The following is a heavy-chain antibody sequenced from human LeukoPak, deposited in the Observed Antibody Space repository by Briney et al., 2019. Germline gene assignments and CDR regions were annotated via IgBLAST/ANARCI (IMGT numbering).Heavy chain of an antibody. Sequence: PSETLSLTCTVSGGSISSYYWSWIRQPPGKGLEWIGYIYYSGSTNYNPSLKSRVTISVDTSKNQFSLKLSSVTAADTAVYYCARSPLDDYGDRNGAFDIWGQGTMVTVSS. J-gene: IGHJ3*02. V-gene: IGHV4-59*01. CDR1: GGSISSYY. CDR3: ARSPLDDYGDRNGAFDI. CDR2: IYYSGST. D-gene: IGHD4-17*01.